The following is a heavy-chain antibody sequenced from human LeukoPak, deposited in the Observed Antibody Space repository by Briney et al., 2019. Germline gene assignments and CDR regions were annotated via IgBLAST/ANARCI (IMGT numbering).Heavy chain of an antibody. J-gene: IGHJ4*02. CDR1: KFTFSSYS. V-gene: IGHV3-21*01. Sequence: GGPLRLSCAASKFTFSSYSMNWVRQAPGKGLEWVSSISSSSSYIYYADSVKGRFTISRDNAKNSLFLQMNSLRAEDTAVYYCARADDFWSGPSSSSKFDYWGQGTLVTVSS. CDR3: ARADDFWSGPSSSSKFDY. CDR2: ISSSSSYI. D-gene: IGHD3-3*01.